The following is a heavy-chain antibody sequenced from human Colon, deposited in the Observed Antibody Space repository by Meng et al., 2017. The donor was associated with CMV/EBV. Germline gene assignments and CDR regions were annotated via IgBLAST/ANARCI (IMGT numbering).Heavy chain of an antibody. V-gene: IGHV1-18*01. CDR2: ISTYNSNT. D-gene: IGHD2-15*01. CDR3: ARGALDCSGGSCYHREYYDY. J-gene: IGHJ4*02. Sequence: ASVKVSCKGSGYSFTTYGISWVRQAPGQGLEWLGWISTYNSNTNYAQKFQGRVTLTTDTSTSTAYMELRSLRSDDTAVYYCARGALDCSGGSCYHREYYDYWGQGTLVTVSS. CDR1: GYSFTTYG.